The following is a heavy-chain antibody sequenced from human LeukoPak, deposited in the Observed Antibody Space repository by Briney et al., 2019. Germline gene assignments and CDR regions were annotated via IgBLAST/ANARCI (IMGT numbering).Heavy chain of an antibody. J-gene: IGHJ4*02. D-gene: IGHD5-24*01. V-gene: IGHV3-11*04. CDR3: ARDRRYMYYFDY. CDR2: ISSSGTTI. Sequence: GGSLRLSCAASGFTFSDYYMSWIRQAPGKGLQWVSYISSSGTTIYYADSVKGRFTISRDNAKNSLYLQMNSLRAEDTAVYYRARDRRYMYYFDYWGQGTLVTVSS. CDR1: GFTFSDYY.